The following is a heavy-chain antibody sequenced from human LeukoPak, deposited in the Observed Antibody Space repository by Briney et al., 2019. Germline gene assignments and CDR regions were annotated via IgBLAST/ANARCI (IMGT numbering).Heavy chain of an antibody. CDR2: ASYDISKT. CDR1: GFTFSSYS. Sequence: GGSLRLSCAASGFTFSSYSMNWVRQAPGKGLEWVALASYDISKTYYADSVKGRFTISRDNSKNTLYLQMNSLRAEDTAVYYCAKAPDNVVVIAATHFDSWGQGTLVTVSS. CDR3: AKAPDNVVVIAATHFDS. V-gene: IGHV3-30*18. J-gene: IGHJ4*02. D-gene: IGHD2-15*01.